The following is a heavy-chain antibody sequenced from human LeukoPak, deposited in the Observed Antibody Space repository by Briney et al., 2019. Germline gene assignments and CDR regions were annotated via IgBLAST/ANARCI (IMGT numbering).Heavy chain of an antibody. CDR3: ARLYDSSGYTNWLDP. J-gene: IGHJ5*02. D-gene: IGHD3-22*01. V-gene: IGHV4-59*11. Sequence: SSETLSLTCTVSGGSISSHYWSWIRQPPGKGLEWIGYIYYSGSSKYNPSLKSRVTISVDTSKNQFSLKLSSVTAADTAVYYCARLYDSSGYTNWLDPWGQGTLVTVPS. CDR2: IYYSGSS. CDR1: GGSISSHY.